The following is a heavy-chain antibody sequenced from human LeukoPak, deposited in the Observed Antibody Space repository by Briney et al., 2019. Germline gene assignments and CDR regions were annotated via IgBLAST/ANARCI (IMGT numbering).Heavy chain of an antibody. J-gene: IGHJ4*02. Sequence: PSETLSLTCTVSGGSISSSSYYWGWIRQPPGKGLEWIGSIYYSGSTYYNPSLKSRVTMSVDTSKNQFSLKLSSVTAADTAVYYCARCLLEWLIDESRIDYWGQGTLVTVSS. CDR2: IYYSGST. CDR3: ARCLLEWLIDESRIDY. D-gene: IGHD3-3*01. V-gene: IGHV4-39*01. CDR1: GGSISSSSYY.